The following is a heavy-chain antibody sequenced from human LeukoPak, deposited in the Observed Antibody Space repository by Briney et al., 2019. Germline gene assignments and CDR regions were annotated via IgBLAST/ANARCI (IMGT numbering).Heavy chain of an antibody. CDR1: GFTFDDYA. V-gene: IGHV3-9*01. CDR3: AKAATPTPRYSSGWYYFDH. J-gene: IGHJ4*02. CDR2: ISWNSGSI. D-gene: IGHD6-19*01. Sequence: GRSLRLSCAASGFTFDDYAMHWVRQAPGKGLEWVSGISWNSGSIGYADSVKGRFTISRDNAKNSLYLQMNSLRAEDTALYYCAKAATPTPRYSSGWYYFDHWGQGTLVTVSS.